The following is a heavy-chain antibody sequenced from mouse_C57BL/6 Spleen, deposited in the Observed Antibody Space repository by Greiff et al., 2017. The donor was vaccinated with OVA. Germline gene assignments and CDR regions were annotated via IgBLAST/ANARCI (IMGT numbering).Heavy chain of an antibody. D-gene: IGHD1-1*01. CDR1: GYTFTSYW. J-gene: IGHJ2*01. CDR3: ARSRITTVRDYFDY. V-gene: IGHV1-64*01. CDR2: IHPNSGST. Sequence: VQLQQPGAELVKPGASVKLSCKASGYTFTSYWMHWVKQRPGQGLEWIGMIHPNSGSTNYNEKFKSKATLTVDKSSSTAYMQLSSLTSEDSAVYYCARSRITTVRDYFDYWGQGTTLTVSS.